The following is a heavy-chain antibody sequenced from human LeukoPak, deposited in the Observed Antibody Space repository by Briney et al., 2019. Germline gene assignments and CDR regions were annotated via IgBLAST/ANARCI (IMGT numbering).Heavy chain of an antibody. CDR1: GGSISSSSYY. V-gene: IGHV4-39*01. D-gene: IGHD1-1*01. CDR3: ARLGTGTTSGFAFDI. CDR2: IYYSGST. Sequence: SETLSLTCTVSGGSISSSSYYWGWIRQPPGKGLEWIGSIYYSGSTYYNPSLKSRVTISVDTSKNQLSLKLSSVTAADTAVYYCARLGTGTTSGFAFDIWGQGTMVTVSS. J-gene: IGHJ3*02.